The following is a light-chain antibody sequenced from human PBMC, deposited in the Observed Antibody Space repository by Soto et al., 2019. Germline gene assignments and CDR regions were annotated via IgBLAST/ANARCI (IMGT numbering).Light chain of an antibody. CDR1: QSISIW. CDR2: KAS. J-gene: IGKJ1*01. CDR3: QQHDSYSPT. Sequence: DIQMTQSPSSLSASVGDRVTITCRASQSISIWLAWYQQKPGKAPKLLIYKASSLESGVPSRFSGSGSGTEFTLTINTLQPDDFATYYCQQHDSYSPTFGQGTKVDIK. V-gene: IGKV1-5*03.